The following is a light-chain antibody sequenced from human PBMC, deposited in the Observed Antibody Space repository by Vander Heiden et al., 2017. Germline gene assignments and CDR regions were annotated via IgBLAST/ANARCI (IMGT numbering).Light chain of an antibody. CDR1: DIGTQS. J-gene: IGLJ3*02. CDR3: QVWHSRSDHVV. Sequence: SYVLAQQPSVSVDPGQRATITCGGDDIGTQSVHWYQQKPGQAPVLVIYDDSKRPSDIPDRISGTNSANTATLTISRVEAGDEADYYCQVWHSRSDHVVFGGGTKLTVL. V-gene: IGLV3-21*02. CDR2: DDS.